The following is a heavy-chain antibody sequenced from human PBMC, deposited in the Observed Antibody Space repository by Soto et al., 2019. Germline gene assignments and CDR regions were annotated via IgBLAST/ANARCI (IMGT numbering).Heavy chain of an antibody. CDR2: FDPEDGET. D-gene: IGHD1-1*01. Sequence: ASVKVSCKVSGYTLTELSMHWVRQAPGKGLEWMGGFDPEDGETIYAQKFQGRVTMTEDTSTDTAYMELSSLRSEDTAVYYCATLDGDWNQNPLYYYYYGMDVWGQGTTVTVSS. CDR3: ATLDGDWNQNPLYYYYYGMDV. J-gene: IGHJ6*02. CDR1: GYTLTELS. V-gene: IGHV1-24*01.